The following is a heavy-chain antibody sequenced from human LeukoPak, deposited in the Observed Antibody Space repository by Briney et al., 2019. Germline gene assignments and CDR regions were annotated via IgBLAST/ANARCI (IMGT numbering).Heavy chain of an antibody. CDR2: ISTDGRFT. CDR1: GFTFSNYW. V-gene: IGHV3-74*01. Sequence: PGGSLRLSCAASGFTFSNYWMHWVRLAPGKGPMWVSRISTDGRFTSYADSVKGRFTISRDNAKNSLYLQMGSLRAEDMAVYYCARGAAIFGVVIDYWGQGTLVTVSS. J-gene: IGHJ4*02. CDR3: ARGAAIFGVVIDY. D-gene: IGHD3-3*01.